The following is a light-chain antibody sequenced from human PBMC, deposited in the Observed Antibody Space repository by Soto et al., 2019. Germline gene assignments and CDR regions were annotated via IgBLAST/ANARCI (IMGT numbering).Light chain of an antibody. J-gene: IGKJ1*01. CDR3: HQYDNWPET. CDR2: GAS. CDR1: QSVNSD. Sequence: ETVMTQSPATLSVSPGERATLSGRASQSVNSDLAWYQQKPGQAPRLLIYGASTRATGIPARFSGSGSGTEFTLTISSLQSEDFAVYYCHQYDNWPETFGQGTKVEIK. V-gene: IGKV3-15*01.